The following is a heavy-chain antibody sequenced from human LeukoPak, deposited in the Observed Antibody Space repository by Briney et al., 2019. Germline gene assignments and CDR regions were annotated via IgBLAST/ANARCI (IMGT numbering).Heavy chain of an antibody. CDR1: GGTFSSYA. Sequence: GASVKVSCKASGGTFSSYAISWVRQAPGQGLEWMGGIIPIFGTANYAQKFQGRVTMTEDTSTDTAYMELSSLRSEDTAVYYCASRIAVAGTVPFDYWGQGTLVTVSS. J-gene: IGHJ4*02. D-gene: IGHD6-19*01. CDR3: ASRIAVAGTVPFDY. V-gene: IGHV1-69*06. CDR2: IIPIFGTA.